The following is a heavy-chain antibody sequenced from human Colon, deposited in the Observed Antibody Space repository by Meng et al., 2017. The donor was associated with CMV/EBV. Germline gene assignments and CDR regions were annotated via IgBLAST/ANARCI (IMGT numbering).Heavy chain of an antibody. CDR2: IIPIFGTA. Sequence: HVQVVPSGAEVKKHGSPVKVSCKASGGPFSSYAISWVRQAPGQGLEWMGGIIPIFGTANYAQKFQGRVTITADESTSTAYMELSSLRSEDTAVYYCARDIDSAEGYWGQGTLVTVSS. D-gene: IGHD1-26*01. CDR3: ARDIDSAEGY. CDR1: GGPFSSYA. J-gene: IGHJ4*02. V-gene: IGHV1-69*01.